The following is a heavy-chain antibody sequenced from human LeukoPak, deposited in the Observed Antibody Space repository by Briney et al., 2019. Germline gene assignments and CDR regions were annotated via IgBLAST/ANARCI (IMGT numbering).Heavy chain of an antibody. CDR3: ARGATYYYDSSGYPTPIPYFDY. D-gene: IGHD3-22*01. V-gene: IGHV3-23*01. CDR1: GFTFSSYA. Sequence: PGGSLRLSCAASGFTFSSYAMSWVRQAPGKGLEWVSAISGSGGSTYYADSVRGRFTISRDNAKNSLYLQMKSLRDEDTAVYYCARGATYYYDSSGYPTPIPYFDYWGQGTLVTVSS. J-gene: IGHJ4*02. CDR2: ISGSGGST.